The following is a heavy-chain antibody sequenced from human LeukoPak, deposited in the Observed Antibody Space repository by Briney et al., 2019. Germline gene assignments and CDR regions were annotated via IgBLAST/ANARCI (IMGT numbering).Heavy chain of an antibody. V-gene: IGHV4-30-4*08. Sequence: SETLSLTCTVSGGSISSGNYYWSWIRQPPGKGLEWIGYIYYSGSTYYNPSLKSRVPISVDTSKNQFSLKLSSVTAADTAVYYCARAGGGGSYYPWFDPWGQGTLVTVSS. CDR2: IYYSGST. J-gene: IGHJ5*02. CDR3: ARAGGGGSYYPWFDP. D-gene: IGHD1-26*01. CDR1: GGSISSGNYY.